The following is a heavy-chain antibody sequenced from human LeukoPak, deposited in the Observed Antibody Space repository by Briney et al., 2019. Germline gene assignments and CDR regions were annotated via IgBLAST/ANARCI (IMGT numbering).Heavy chain of an antibody. CDR2: IYSGGST. J-gene: IGHJ4*02. Sequence: PGGSLRLSCAASGFTVSSNYMSWVRQAPGKGLEWVSVIYSGGSTYYADSVKGRFTISRDNSKNTLYLQMNSLRAEDTAVYYCASIRYGSGSYYSHFDYWGQGTLVTVSS. CDR3: ASIRYGSGSYYSHFDY. CDR1: GFTVSSNY. D-gene: IGHD3-10*01. V-gene: IGHV3-53*01.